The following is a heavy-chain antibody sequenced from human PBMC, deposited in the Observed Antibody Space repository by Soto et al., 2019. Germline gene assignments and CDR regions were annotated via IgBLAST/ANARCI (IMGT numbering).Heavy chain of an antibody. Sequence: TLSLTCAVSSGSISSSNWWSWVRQPPGKGLEWIGEIYHSGSTNYNPSLKSRVTISVDKSKNQFSLKLSSVTAADTAVYYCARSNIPRITMVRGVYYMDVWGKGTTVTVS. CDR2: IYHSGST. J-gene: IGHJ6*03. CDR1: SGSISSSNW. CDR3: ARSNIPRITMVRGVYYMDV. V-gene: IGHV4-4*02. D-gene: IGHD3-10*01.